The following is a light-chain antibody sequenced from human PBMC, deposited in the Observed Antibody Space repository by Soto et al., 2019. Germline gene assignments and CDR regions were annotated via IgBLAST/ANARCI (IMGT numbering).Light chain of an antibody. V-gene: IGKV1-39*01. CDR2: AAS. CDR1: QGISTF. CDR3: QQSYSTPYT. J-gene: IGKJ2*01. Sequence: IQLTQSPSSLSASVGDRVTITCRASQGISTFLAWYQQEPGKAPKLLIYAASRLHAGVPPRFSGSGSGTDFTLTISSLQPEDFATYYCQQSYSTPYTFGQGTTLDIK.